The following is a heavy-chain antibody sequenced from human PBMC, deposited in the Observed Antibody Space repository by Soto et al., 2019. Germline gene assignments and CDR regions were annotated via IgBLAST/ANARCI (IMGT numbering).Heavy chain of an antibody. V-gene: IGHV6-1*01. CDR2: TYYRSKWYN. D-gene: IGHD3-10*01. CDR3: AREFPYYKSICSYFDY. J-gene: IGHJ4*02. CDR1: GDRVSRNSAA. Sequence: PTLSLTGDLSGDRVSRNSAAWNCNRQSPSRGLEWLGRTYYRSKWYNDYAVSVKSRITVTPDTSKNQFSLHLNSVTPEDTAVYYCAREFPYYKSICSYFDYCGQRALVTVSS.